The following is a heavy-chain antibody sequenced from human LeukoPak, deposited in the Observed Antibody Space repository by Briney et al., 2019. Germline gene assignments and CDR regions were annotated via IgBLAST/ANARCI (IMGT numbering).Heavy chain of an antibody. CDR2: INPNSGGT. D-gene: IGHD6-19*01. J-gene: IGHJ3*02. CDR3: ARAQKQWLANDDAFGI. CDR1: GYTFTGYY. V-gene: IGHV1-2*02. Sequence: GASVRVSCKASGYTFTGYYMHWVRQAPGQGLEWMGWINPNSGGTNYAQKFQGRVTMTRDTSISTAYMELSRLRSDDTAVYYCARAQKQWLANDDAFGIWGQGTMVTVSS.